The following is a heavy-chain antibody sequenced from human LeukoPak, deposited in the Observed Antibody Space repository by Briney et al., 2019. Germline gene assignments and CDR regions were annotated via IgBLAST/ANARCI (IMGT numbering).Heavy chain of an antibody. CDR1: GYTFSSYW. J-gene: IGHJ2*01. V-gene: IGHV3-74*01. D-gene: IGHD3-22*01. CDR2: INSDGSST. Sequence: GGSLRLSCAVSGYTFSSYWMHWVRQAPGKGLVWVSRINSDGSSTRYADSVKGRFPISRDNAKNPLYLQMNSLRAEGTAVYYCARWSTDYYDSSGNYRDWYFDLWGRGTLVTVSS. CDR3: ARWSTDYYDSSGNYRDWYFDL.